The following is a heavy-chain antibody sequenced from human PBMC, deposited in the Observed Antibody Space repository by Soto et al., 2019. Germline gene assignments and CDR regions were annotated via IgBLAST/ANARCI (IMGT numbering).Heavy chain of an antibody. J-gene: IGHJ4*02. Sequence: TLSLTFTVSGGSIRRGDYYSSFIRQPPGKGLDCIGYIYYSGSTYYNPSLKSRVTISVDTYKNQFSLKLSSVTAADTALYYCARVADGPNYFDYWGQGSLVTASS. CDR2: IYYSGST. V-gene: IGHV4-30-4*01. CDR1: GGSIRRGDYY. CDR3: ARVADGPNYFDY.